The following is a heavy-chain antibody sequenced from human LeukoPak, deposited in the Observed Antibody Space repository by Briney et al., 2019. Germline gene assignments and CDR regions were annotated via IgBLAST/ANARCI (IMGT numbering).Heavy chain of an antibody. D-gene: IGHD1-26*01. CDR1: GYTFTSYG. J-gene: IGHJ4*02. CDR2: ISAYNGNT. V-gene: IGHV1-18*01. Sequence: ASVKVSCKASGYTFTSYGISWVRQAPGQGLEWMGWISAYNGNTNYAQKFRGRVTITTDESTSTAYMELSSLRSEDTAVYYCAREPVDISGSYPAGYFDYWGQGTLVTVSS. CDR3: AREPVDISGSYPAGYFDY.